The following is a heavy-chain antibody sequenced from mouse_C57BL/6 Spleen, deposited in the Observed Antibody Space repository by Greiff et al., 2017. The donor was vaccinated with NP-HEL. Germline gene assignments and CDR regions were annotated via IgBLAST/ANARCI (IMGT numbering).Heavy chain of an antibody. Sequence: EVQRVESEGGLVQPGSSMKLSCTASGFTFSDYYMAWVRQVPEKGLEWVANINYDGSSTYYLDSLKSRFIISRDNAKNILYLQMSSLKSEDTATYYCARDHPDCYYWYFDVWGTGTTVTVSS. V-gene: IGHV5-16*01. CDR3: ARDHPDCYYWYFDV. J-gene: IGHJ1*03. CDR1: GFTFSDYY. CDR2: INYDGSST. D-gene: IGHD2-4*01.